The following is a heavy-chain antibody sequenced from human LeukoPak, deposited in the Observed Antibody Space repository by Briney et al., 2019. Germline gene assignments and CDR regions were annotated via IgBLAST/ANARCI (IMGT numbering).Heavy chain of an antibody. CDR2: ISSSSSTI. Sequence: PGGSLRLSCAASGFTFSSYSMNWVRQAPGKGLEWVSYISSSSSTIYYADSVKGRFTISRDNAKNSLYLQMNSLRGEDTAVYYCVRGDLRLPRSTPDCWGQGTLVTVSS. CDR1: GFTFSSYS. D-gene: IGHD5/OR15-5a*01. V-gene: IGHV3-48*01. CDR3: VRGDLRLPRSTPDC. J-gene: IGHJ4*02.